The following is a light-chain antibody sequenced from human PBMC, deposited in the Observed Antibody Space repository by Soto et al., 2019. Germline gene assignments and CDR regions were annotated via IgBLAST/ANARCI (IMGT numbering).Light chain of an antibody. CDR2: EVS. CDR1: DSDVGDYDY. Sequence: QSALTQPASVSGSPGQSITISCTGTDSDVGDYDYVSWYQQHPGKAPKLIISEVSNRPSGVSNRFSGSKSGNTASLTISGHQAEDDADYYCSSYVSSNTLIFGGGTKVTVL. V-gene: IGLV2-14*01. CDR3: SSYVSSNTLI. J-gene: IGLJ2*01.